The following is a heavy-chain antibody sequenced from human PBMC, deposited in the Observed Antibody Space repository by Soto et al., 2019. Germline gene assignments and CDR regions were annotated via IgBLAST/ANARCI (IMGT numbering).Heavy chain of an antibody. CDR3: AKDHLSRSLLGFDY. V-gene: IGHV3-9*01. CDR2: ISWNSGII. CDR1: GFTFDDYA. J-gene: IGHJ4*02. D-gene: IGHD3-16*01. Sequence: HPGGSLRLSCAASGFTFDDYAMQWVRQAPGEGLEWVSGISWNSGIIGYADSVKGRFTISRDNAKNSLYLQMNSLRAEDTALYYCAKDHLSRSLLGFDYWGQGTLVTVSS.